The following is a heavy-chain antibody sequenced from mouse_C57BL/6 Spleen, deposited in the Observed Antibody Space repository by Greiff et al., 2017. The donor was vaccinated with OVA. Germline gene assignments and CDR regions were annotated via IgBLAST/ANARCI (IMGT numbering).Heavy chain of an antibody. D-gene: IGHD1-1*01. V-gene: IGHV5-4*01. J-gene: IGHJ4*01. Sequence: EVNLVESGGGLVKPGGSLKLSCAASGFTFSSYAMSWVRQTPEKRLEWVATISDGGSYTYYPDNVKGRFTISRDNAKNNLYLQMSHLKSEDTAMYYCARDGEFITTVVAPRYYAMDYWGQGTSVTVSS. CDR1: GFTFSSYA. CDR2: ISDGGSYT. CDR3: ARDGEFITTVVAPRYYAMDY.